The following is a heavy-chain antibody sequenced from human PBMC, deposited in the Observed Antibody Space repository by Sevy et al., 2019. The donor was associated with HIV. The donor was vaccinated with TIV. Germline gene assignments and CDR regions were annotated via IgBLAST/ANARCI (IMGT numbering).Heavy chain of an antibody. Sequence: SETLSLTCAVSGYSISSGYYWGWIRQPPGKGLEWIGSIYHSGSTYYNPSLKSRVTISVDTSKNQFSLKLSSVTAADTAVYYCARVCHEYQLPSYYYGMDVWGQGTTVTVSS. CDR1: GYSISSGYY. J-gene: IGHJ6*02. CDR2: IYHSGST. D-gene: IGHD2-2*01. V-gene: IGHV4-38-2*01. CDR3: ARVCHEYQLPSYYYGMDV.